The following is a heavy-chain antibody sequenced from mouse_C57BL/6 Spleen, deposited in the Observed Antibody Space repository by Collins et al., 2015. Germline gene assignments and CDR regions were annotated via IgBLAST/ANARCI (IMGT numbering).Heavy chain of an antibody. J-gene: IGHJ3*01. CDR1: GYTFSSYW. Sequence: QVQLQQSGAELMKPGASVKISCKATGYTFSSYWIEWVKQRPGHGLEWIGEILPGSGSTNYNEKFKGKATFTADTSSNTAYMQLSSLTSEDSAVYYCARGRDRYDGFAYWGQGTLVTVSA. CDR3: ARGRDRYDGFAY. CDR2: ILPGSGST. D-gene: IGHD2-14*01. V-gene: IGHV1-9*01.